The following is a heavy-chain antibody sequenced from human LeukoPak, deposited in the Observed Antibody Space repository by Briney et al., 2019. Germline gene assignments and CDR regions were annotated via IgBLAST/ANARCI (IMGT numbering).Heavy chain of an antibody. Sequence: ASVKVSCKDSGYTFTSYGISWVRQAPGQGLEWMGWISAYNGNTNYAQKLQGRVTMTTDTSTSTAYMELRSLRSDDTAVYYCARLDYYYDSSGYSYWGQGTLVTVSS. CDR3: ARLDYYYDSSGYSY. J-gene: IGHJ4*02. CDR2: ISAYNGNT. CDR1: GYTFTSYG. V-gene: IGHV1-18*01. D-gene: IGHD3-22*01.